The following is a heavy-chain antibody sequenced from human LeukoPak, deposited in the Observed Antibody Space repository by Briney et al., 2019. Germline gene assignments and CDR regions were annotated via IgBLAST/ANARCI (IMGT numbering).Heavy chain of an antibody. CDR2: IRYDGSDK. D-gene: IGHD5-18*01. J-gene: IGHJ4*02. CDR3: AKDLSRYSYGFGFGY. CDR1: GFTFSSYG. V-gene: IGHV3-30*02. Sequence: GGSLRLSCAASGFTFSSYGMHWVRQAPGKGLDWVAFIRYDGSDKYYADSVKGRFTISRDNSKNTLYLQMNSLRAEDTAVYYCAKDLSRYSYGFGFGYWGQGTLVTVSS.